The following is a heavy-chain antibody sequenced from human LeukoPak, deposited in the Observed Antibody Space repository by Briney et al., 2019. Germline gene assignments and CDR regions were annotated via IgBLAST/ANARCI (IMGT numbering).Heavy chain of an antibody. V-gene: IGHV3-66*01. J-gene: IGHJ6*02. CDR2: IYSGGST. CDR1: GFTVNSNY. Sequence: GGSLRLSCAASGFTVNSNYMSWVRQAPGKGVEWVSVIYSGGSTYYADSVKGRFTISRDNSKNTLYVQMNSLRAEDTAVYYCARDSPAVGMDVWGQGTTVTVSS. CDR3: ARDSPAVGMDV. D-gene: IGHD2-2*01.